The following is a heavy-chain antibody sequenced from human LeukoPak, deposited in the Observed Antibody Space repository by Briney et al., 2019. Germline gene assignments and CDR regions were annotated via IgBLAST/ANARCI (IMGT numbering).Heavy chain of an antibody. CDR1: GYTFTSYS. Sequence: PGGSLRLSCAASGYTFTSYSMNWVRQAPGKGLEWVSYISDGGETIYYADSVKGRFTISRDNAKNSLYLQMYSLRAEDTAVYYCARDCGTTSCYDFPDFDYWGQGTLVTVSS. J-gene: IGHJ4*02. V-gene: IGHV3-48*01. D-gene: IGHD2-2*01. CDR3: ARDCGTTSCYDFPDFDY. CDR2: ISDGGETI.